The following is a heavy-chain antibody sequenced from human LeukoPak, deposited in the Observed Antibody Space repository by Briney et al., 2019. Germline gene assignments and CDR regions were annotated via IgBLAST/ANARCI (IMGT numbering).Heavy chain of an antibody. CDR1: GFTFSMYA. CDR2: ISVDGGGT. J-gene: IGHJ4*02. Sequence: PGGSLRLSCAASGFTFSMYAMSWVRQAPGKGLEWVSVISVDGGGTYYADSVKGRFTISRDNSKSTLYLQMNSLRAEDTAVYYCAKDSVGVAGPDCWGQGSLVTVSS. CDR3: AKDSVGVAGPDC. D-gene: IGHD6-19*01. V-gene: IGHV3-23*01.